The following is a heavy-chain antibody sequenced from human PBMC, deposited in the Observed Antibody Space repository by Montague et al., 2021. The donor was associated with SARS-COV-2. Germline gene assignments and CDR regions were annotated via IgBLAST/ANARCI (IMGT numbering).Heavy chain of an antibody. Sequence: SETLSLTCAVYGESFSGYNCTWIRNCHGKGLEWIAEMNHSGPTNYNFNPSLRSRVTISVDTSKSQFSLKLSSVTAADTGVYYCARLDPQTLTLIGLRGKSASDDWGQGTLVTVSS. V-gene: IGHV4-34*01. D-gene: IGHD4-23*01. J-gene: IGHJ4*02. CDR2: MNHSGPT. CDR3: ARLDPQTLTLIGLRGKSASDD. CDR1: GESFSGYN.